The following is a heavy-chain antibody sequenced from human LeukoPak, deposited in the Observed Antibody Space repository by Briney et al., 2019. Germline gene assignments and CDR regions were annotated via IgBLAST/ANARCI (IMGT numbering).Heavy chain of an antibody. D-gene: IGHD2-8*01. CDR1: GFTVSSNC. Sequence: GGSLRLSCAASGFTVSSNCMSWVRQAPGKGLEWVSVIYSGGSTYYADSVKGRFTISRDNSKNTLYLQMNSLRAEDTAVYYCAKCMVYSTSDAFDIWGQGTMVTVSS. CDR3: AKCMVYSTSDAFDI. V-gene: IGHV3-53*01. J-gene: IGHJ3*02. CDR2: IYSGGST.